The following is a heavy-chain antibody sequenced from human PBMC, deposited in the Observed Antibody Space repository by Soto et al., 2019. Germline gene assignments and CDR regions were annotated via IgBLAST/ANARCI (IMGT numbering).Heavy chain of an antibody. CDR2: IYYSGST. CDR1: GGSISSYY. V-gene: IGHV4-59*01. Sequence: KASETLSLTCTVSGGSISSYYWSWIRQPPGKGLEWIGYIYYSGSTTYNPSLKSRVTISVDTSKNQCSLKLSSVTAADTAVDYCARDERPAHCGAFDIWGQGTMVTVSS. D-gene: IGHD1-26*01. J-gene: IGHJ3*02. CDR3: ARDERPAHCGAFDI.